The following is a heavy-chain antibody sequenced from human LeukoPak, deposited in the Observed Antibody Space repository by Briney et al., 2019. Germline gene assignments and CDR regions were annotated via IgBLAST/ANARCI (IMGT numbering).Heavy chain of an antibody. Sequence: SETLSLTCTVYGGSISSYYCSWIRQPPGKGLEWIGYIYYSGSTNYNPSLKSRVTISVDTSKNQFSLKLSSVTAADTAVYYCARGSGSYYNFDYWGQGTLVTVSS. CDR1: GGSISSYY. CDR2: IYYSGST. J-gene: IGHJ4*02. D-gene: IGHD3-10*01. CDR3: ARGSGSYYNFDY. V-gene: IGHV4-59*01.